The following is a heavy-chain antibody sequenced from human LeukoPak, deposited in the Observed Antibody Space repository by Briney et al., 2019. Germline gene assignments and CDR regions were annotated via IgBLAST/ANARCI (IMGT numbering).Heavy chain of an antibody. CDR1: GFTFSTYS. Sequence: PGGSLRLSCAASGFTFSTYSFNWVRQAPGKGLEWVSSISSTSYIYYADSVMGRFTISKDNAKNSLFLQMSSLRAEDTAVYYCARVPIHRSWYGDSWGRGTLVTVSS. J-gene: IGHJ4*02. D-gene: IGHD6-13*01. CDR3: ARVPIHRSWYGDS. CDR2: ISSTSYI. V-gene: IGHV3-21*01.